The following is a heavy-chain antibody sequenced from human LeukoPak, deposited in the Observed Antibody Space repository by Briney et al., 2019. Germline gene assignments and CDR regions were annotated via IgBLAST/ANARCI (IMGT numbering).Heavy chain of an antibody. Sequence: ASVKVSCKASGYTFTSYYMHWVRQAPGQGLEWMGWINPNSGGTNYAQKFQGRVTMTRDTSISTAYMELSRLRSDDTAVYYCARGFSGSYSEDAFDIWGQGTMVTVSS. CDR3: ARGFSGSYSEDAFDI. J-gene: IGHJ3*02. CDR2: INPNSGGT. CDR1: GYTFTSYY. V-gene: IGHV1-2*02. D-gene: IGHD1-26*01.